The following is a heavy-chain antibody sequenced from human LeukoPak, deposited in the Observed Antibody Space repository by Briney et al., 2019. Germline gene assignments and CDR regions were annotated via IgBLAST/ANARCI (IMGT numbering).Heavy chain of an antibody. J-gene: IGHJ4*02. CDR1: GFPFSTYW. V-gene: IGHV3-74*01. CDR3: ATAGNYRFDS. CDR2: MNADGRTI. Sequence: PGGSLRLSCAASGFPFSTYWMHWVRQTPGKGLVWVSRMNADGRTINYAGSVKGRFTISRDNAKNTLYLQMNNLRDEDTAVYYCATAGNYRFDSWGQGTLVTVSS. D-gene: IGHD1-7*01.